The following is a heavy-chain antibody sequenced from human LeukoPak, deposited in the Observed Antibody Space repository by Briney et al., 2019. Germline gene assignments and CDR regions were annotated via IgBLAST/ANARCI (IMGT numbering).Heavy chain of an antibody. Sequence: PSETLSLTCAVSGGSISSGGYSWSWIRQPPGKGLEWIGYIYHSGSTYYNPSLKSRVTISVDRSKNQFSLKLSSVTAADTAVYYCATRVGDSSAQITGAFDIWGQGTMVTVSS. D-gene: IGHD3-22*01. CDR1: GGSISSGGYS. CDR3: ATRVGDSSAQITGAFDI. J-gene: IGHJ3*02. CDR2: IYHSGST. V-gene: IGHV4-30-2*01.